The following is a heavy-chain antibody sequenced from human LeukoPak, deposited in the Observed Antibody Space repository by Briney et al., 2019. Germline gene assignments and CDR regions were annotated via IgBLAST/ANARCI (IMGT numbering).Heavy chain of an antibody. CDR1: GGSISSYC. Sequence: SETLSLTCTVSGGSISSYCWSWIRQPPGKGLEWIGYIYYSGSTNYNPSLKSRVTISVDTSKNQFSLKLSSVTAADTAVYYCARVSYDSSGYYYVHAFDIWGQGTMVTVSS. D-gene: IGHD3-22*01. CDR3: ARVSYDSSGYYYVHAFDI. V-gene: IGHV4-59*01. CDR2: IYYSGST. J-gene: IGHJ3*02.